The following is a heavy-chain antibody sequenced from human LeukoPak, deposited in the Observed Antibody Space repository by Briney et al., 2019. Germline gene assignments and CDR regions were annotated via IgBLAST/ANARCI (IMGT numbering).Heavy chain of an antibody. J-gene: IGHJ1*01. CDR2: IYYSGST. D-gene: IGHD3-10*01. CDR3: ARHGYYGSGSYGLSYFQH. V-gene: IGHV4-39*01. CDR1: GGSISSSSYY. Sequence: SETLSLTCTVSGGSISSSSYYWGWIRQPPGQGLEWIGSIYYSGSTYYNPSLKSRVTISVDTSKNQFSLKLSSVTAADTAVYYCARHGYYGSGSYGLSYFQHWGQGTLVTVSS.